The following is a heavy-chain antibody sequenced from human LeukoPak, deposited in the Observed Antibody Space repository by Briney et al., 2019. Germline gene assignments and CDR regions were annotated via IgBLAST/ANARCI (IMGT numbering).Heavy chain of an antibody. CDR3: ARDLSRWLVQGY. CDR2: ISAYNGNT. J-gene: IGHJ4*02. D-gene: IGHD6-19*01. CDR1: GYTFTSYG. V-gene: IGHV1-18*01. Sequence: ASVKVSCKASGYTFTSYGISWVRQAPGQGLEWMGRISAYNGNTNYAQKLQGRVTMTTDTSTSTAYMELRSLRSDDTAVYYCARDLSRWLVQGYWGQGTLVTVSS.